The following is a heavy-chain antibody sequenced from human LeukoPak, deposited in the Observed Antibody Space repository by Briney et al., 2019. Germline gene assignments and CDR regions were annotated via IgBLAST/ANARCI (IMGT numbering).Heavy chain of an antibody. Sequence: PSETLSLTCAVYGGSFSGYYWSWIRQPPGKGLEWIGEINHSGSTNYNPSLTSRDTISVDTSKNQFSLKLSSVTAADTAVYYCAGVVVAATLDYWGQGTLVTVSS. V-gene: IGHV4-34*01. J-gene: IGHJ4*01. CDR2: INHSGST. CDR3: AGVVVAATLDY. D-gene: IGHD2-15*01. CDR1: GGSFSGYY.